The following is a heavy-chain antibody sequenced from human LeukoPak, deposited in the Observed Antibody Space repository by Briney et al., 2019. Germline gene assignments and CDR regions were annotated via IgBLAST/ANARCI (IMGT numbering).Heavy chain of an antibody. CDR1: GGTFNSYA. J-gene: IGHJ6*03. V-gene: IGHV1-69*13. D-gene: IGHD3-9*01. CDR2: IIPMFETA. Sequence: SVKVSCKASGGTFNSYAISWVRQAPGQGLEWMGGIIPMFETANYAQKFQGRVTITADEFATTVYMELSSLRSEDTAVYYCARGIRYYDILTGHVKGHDNSYYYYMDVWGQGTAVTISS. CDR3: ARGIRYYDILTGHVKGHDNSYYYYMDV.